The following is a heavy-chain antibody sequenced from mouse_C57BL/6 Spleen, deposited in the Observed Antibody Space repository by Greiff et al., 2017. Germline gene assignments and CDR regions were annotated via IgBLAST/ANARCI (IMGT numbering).Heavy chain of an antibody. Sequence: EVQLQQSGPELVKPGASVKISCKASGYTFTDYYMNWVKQSHGKSLEWIGDINPNNGGTSYNQKFKGKATLTVDKSSSTAYMELRSLTSEDSAVYYCARVRSSGRLDYWGQGTTLTVSS. CDR3: ARVRSSGRLDY. CDR1: GYTFTDYY. V-gene: IGHV1-26*01. D-gene: IGHD3-2*02. J-gene: IGHJ2*01. CDR2: INPNNGGT.